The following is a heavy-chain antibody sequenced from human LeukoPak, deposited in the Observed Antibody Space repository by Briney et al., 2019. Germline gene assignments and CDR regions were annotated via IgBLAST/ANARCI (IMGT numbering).Heavy chain of an antibody. D-gene: IGHD4-23*01. CDR2: INHSGNT. CDR3: ARFLDYGGNSRVFQH. V-gene: IGHV4-34*01. J-gene: IGHJ1*01. Sequence: SQTLSLTRAVYGGSFSGYYWSWIRQPPRRGLEWIGEINHSGNTNYNPSLKSRVSISVDTSKNQFSLKLSSVTAADRAVYYCARFLDYGGNSRVFQHWGEGTLVTVSS. CDR1: GGSFSGYY.